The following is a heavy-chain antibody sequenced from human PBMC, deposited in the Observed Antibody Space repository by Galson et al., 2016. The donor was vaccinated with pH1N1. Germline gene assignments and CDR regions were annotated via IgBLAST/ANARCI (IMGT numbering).Heavy chain of an antibody. CDR3: IREMA. Sequence: SLRLSCAASGFTFTDYEMNWVRQAPGKGLEWIVYISSSGNTKYYADSVKGRFTISRDNAKNSLSLQMNSLRVEDTAVYYCIREMAWGQGILVTVSS. CDR2: ISSSGNTK. J-gene: IGHJ5*02. D-gene: IGHD5-24*01. V-gene: IGHV3-48*03. CDR1: GFTFTDYE.